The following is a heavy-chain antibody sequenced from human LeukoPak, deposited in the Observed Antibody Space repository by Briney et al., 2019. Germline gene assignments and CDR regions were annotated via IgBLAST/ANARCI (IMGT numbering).Heavy chain of an antibody. J-gene: IGHJ6*02. Sequence: TGGSLRLSCEASGFTFNKYFMSWVRQAPGKGLEWVANIHQDGSEKNYVDSVKGRFTISRDNAKNSLHLQMNRLRAEDTAVYYCARDSRVPIYYYYYGMDVWGQGTTVTVSS. CDR1: GFTFNKYF. CDR3: ARDSRVPIYYYYYGMDV. V-gene: IGHV3-7*01. D-gene: IGHD6-13*01. CDR2: IHQDGSEK.